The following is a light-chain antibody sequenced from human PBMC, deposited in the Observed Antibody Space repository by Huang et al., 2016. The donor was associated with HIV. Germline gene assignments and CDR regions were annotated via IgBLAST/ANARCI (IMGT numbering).Light chain of an antibody. CDR1: QSISND. J-gene: IGKJ3*01. CDR2: AAS. Sequence: DIQMTQSPSSLSASVGDRVTITCRERQSISNDLNWYQQKPGKAPKLLIYAASSLQSGVPSMFSGSRSGTDFTLTISSLQPEDSAAYYCQQSYSPRTFGPGTKVDIK. V-gene: IGKV1-39*01. CDR3: QQSYSPRT.